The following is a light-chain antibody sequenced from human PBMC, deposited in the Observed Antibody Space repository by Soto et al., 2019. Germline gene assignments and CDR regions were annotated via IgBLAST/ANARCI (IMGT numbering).Light chain of an antibody. CDR2: DVS. J-gene: IGLJ1*01. Sequence: QSVLTQPASVSGSPGQSITISCTGTSSDLGTDNYVSWYQQYPDKAPKLIIYDVSNRPSEVSDRFSGSKSGDTASLIISGLQAEDEADYYCFSSSTKISRHVLGTGTKLTVL. V-gene: IGLV2-14*03. CDR1: SSDLGTDNY. CDR3: FSSSTKISRHV.